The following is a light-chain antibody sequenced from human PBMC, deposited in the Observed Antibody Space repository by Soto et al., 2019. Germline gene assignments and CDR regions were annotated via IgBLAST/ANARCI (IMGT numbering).Light chain of an antibody. CDR1: SSDVGGYDY. CDR2: DVT. J-gene: IGLJ1*01. Sequence: QSVLTQPRSVSGSPGQSVTISCTGTSSDVGGYDYVSWYQQRPGKAPKLLVYDVTKRPSGVSERFSASKSGNTASLTISGLQAEDEADYYCCSYAGSYTFGVFGTGTKVTVL. CDR3: CSYAGSYTFGV. V-gene: IGLV2-11*01.